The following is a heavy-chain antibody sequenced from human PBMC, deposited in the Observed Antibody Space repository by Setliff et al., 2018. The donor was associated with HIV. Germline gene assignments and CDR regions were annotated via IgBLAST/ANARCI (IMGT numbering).Heavy chain of an antibody. CDR2: VNHGGST. CDR1: GGSFNGYY. D-gene: IGHD2-21*02. J-gene: IGHJ2*01. Sequence: LSLTCAVYGGSFNGYYWSWIRQSPGKGLEWIGEVNHGGSTNYNPSLKSRVTISVDTSKNQFSVKLRSVTAADTAVYYCARHDGTNCGGDCYLLGYFDLWGRGTLVTVSS. CDR3: ARHDGTNCGGDCYLLGYFDL. V-gene: IGHV4-34*01.